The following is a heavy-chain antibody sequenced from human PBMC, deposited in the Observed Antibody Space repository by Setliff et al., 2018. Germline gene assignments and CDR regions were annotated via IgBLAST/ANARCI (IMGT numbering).Heavy chain of an antibody. CDR1: GGSLSGHY. CDR2: INEAGST. Sequence: SETLSLTCAVSGGSLSGHYWTWIRQTPEKGLEWIGQINEAGSTIHTPSLKSRVTILVGTSKSQFSLDLTSVTAADSAVYYCAREIGYYYYYYIDVWGKGTTVTVSS. V-gene: IGHV4-34*01. CDR3: AREIGYYYYYYIDV. J-gene: IGHJ6*03.